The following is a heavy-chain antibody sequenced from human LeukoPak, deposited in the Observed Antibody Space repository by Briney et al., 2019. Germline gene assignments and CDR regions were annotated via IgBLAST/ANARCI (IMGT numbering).Heavy chain of an antibody. Sequence: SETLSLTCTVSGGSISSYYWSWIRQPPGKGLEWIGYIYYSGSTNYNPSLKSRVTISVDTSKNQFSLKLSSVTAADTAVYYCARSDRAAAKYSNWLDPWGQGTLVTVSS. D-gene: IGHD6-13*01. J-gene: IGHJ5*02. CDR1: GGSISSYY. CDR3: ARSDRAAAKYSNWLDP. V-gene: IGHV4-59*08. CDR2: IYYSGST.